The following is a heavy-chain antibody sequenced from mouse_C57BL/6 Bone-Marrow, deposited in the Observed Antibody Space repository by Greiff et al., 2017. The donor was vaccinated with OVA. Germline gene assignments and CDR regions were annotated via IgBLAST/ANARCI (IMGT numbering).Heavy chain of an antibody. CDR3: ARNCRVTTEAWFAY. Sequence: VQLQQSGPGLVQPSQSLSITCTVSGFSLTSYGVHWVRQSPGKGLEWLGVIWSGGSTDYNAAFISRLSISKDNSKSQVFFKMNSLQADDTAIYYCARNCRVTTEAWFAYWGQGTLVTVSA. CDR2: IWSGGST. D-gene: IGHD2-2*01. CDR1: GFSLTSYG. J-gene: IGHJ3*01. V-gene: IGHV2-2*01.